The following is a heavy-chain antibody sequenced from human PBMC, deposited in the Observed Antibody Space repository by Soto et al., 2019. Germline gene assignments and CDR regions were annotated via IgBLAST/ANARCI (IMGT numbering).Heavy chain of an antibody. CDR3: ARQGFGPLHGLVDA. Sequence: QVQLQESGPGLVKPSETLSLSCTVSGGSISSYYWSWFRQSPGKRMEWIGYVHHSWGSSYNPSLQSRVAISLDTSKSQVSLKVTSVPATATAVYYCARQGFGPLHGLVDAWGQGTTVTVSS. J-gene: IGHJ6*02. CDR1: GGSISSYY. CDR2: VHHSWGS. V-gene: IGHV4-59*08. D-gene: IGHD3-10*01.